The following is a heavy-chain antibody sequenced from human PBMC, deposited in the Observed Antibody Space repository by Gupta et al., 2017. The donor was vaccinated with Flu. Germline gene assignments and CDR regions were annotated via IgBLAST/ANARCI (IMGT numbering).Heavy chain of an antibody. CDR2: ISSSSSYI. D-gene: IGHD3-3*01. CDR3: ARDGVGVVILEVSDYYGMDV. V-gene: IGHV3-21*01. CDR1: GFTFRSYS. Sequence: EVQLVESGGGLVKPGGALRLSCAASGFTFRSYSMNWVRQAPGKGLEWVSSISSSSSYIYYADSVKGRFTISRDNAKNSLYLQMNSLRAEDTAVYYCARDGVGVVILEVSDYYGMDVWGQGTTVTVSS. J-gene: IGHJ6*02.